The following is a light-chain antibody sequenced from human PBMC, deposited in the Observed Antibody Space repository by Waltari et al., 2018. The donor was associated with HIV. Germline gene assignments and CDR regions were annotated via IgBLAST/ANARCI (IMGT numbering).Light chain of an antibody. V-gene: IGLV4-69*01. CDR2: VNSDGSH. Sequence: QLVLTQSPSASASLGASVKLTCTLSSGHTTYAIAWHQQQPEKGPRYLMKVNSDGSHKKGDGIPDRFSGSSSGADRHLTISSLQSEDEADYYCQAWGTGPYVVFGGGTKVTVL. J-gene: IGLJ2*01. CDR3: QAWGTGPYVV. CDR1: SGHTTYA.